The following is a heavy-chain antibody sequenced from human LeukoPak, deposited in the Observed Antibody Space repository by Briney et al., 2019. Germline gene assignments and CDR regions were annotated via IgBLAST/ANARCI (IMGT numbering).Heavy chain of an antibody. V-gene: IGHV3-23*01. CDR3: ANTFIAAASRDFDY. D-gene: IGHD6-13*01. J-gene: IGHJ4*02. CDR2: ISGSGGST. CDR1: GFTFSSYA. Sequence: GGSLRLSCAASGFTFSSYAMSWVRQAPGKGLEWVSAISGSGGSTYYADSVKGRFTISRDNSKNTLYLQMNSLTAEDTAVYYCANTFIAAASRDFDYWGQGTLVTVSS.